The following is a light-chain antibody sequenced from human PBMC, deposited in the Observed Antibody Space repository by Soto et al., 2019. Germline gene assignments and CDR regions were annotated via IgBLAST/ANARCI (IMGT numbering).Light chain of an antibody. Sequence: QSALTQPASVSGSPGQSITISCTGTSSDVGGYNYVSWYQQHPGKAPKVMIYEVTNRPSGVSNRFSGSKSGSTASLTISGLQAEDEADYYCSSYTSRSTLVFGTGTKLTVL. CDR2: EVT. CDR1: SSDVGGYNY. V-gene: IGLV2-14*01. CDR3: SSYTSRSTLV. J-gene: IGLJ1*01.